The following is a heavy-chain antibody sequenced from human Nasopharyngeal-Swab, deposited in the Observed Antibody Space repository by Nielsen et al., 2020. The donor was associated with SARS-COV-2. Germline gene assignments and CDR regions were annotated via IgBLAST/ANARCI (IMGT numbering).Heavy chain of an antibody. Sequence: SETLSFTCTVSGGSISSSSYYWGWIRQPPGKGLEWIGSIYYSGSTYYNPSLKSRVTISVDTSKNQFSLKLSSVTAADTAVYYCARVIVGADYFDYWGQGTLVTVSS. CDR1: GGSISSSSYY. CDR2: IYYSGST. J-gene: IGHJ4*02. CDR3: ARVIVGADYFDY. D-gene: IGHD1-26*01. V-gene: IGHV4-39*07.